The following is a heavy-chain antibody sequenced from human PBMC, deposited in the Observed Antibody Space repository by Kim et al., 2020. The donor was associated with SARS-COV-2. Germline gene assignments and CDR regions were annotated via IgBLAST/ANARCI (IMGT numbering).Heavy chain of an antibody. CDR2: IYYSGSA. Sequence: SETLSLTCTVSGGSISSYYWSWIRQPPGKGLEWIGYIYYSGSANYNPSLKSRVTISVDTSKNQFSLKLSSVTAADPAIYYCARGSGCSRTTCSFDYWGQGTLVTVSS. V-gene: IGHV4-59*01. CDR1: GGSISSYY. D-gene: IGHD2-2*01. J-gene: IGHJ4*02. CDR3: ARGSGCSRTTCSFDY.